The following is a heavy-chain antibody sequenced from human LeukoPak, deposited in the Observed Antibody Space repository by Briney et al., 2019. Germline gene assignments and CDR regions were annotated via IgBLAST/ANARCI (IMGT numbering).Heavy chain of an antibody. CDR1: GYTFRTYW. V-gene: IGHV5-51*01. CDR3: ARQDETVMVSGFDF. Sequence: GASLKISCKGSGYTFRTYWIGWVRPMPGKGLEWMGIIYPGDSDTRYSPSFQGQVTISADKSINTVYLQWSGLKASDTAIYYCARQDETVMVSGFDFWGQGTMVTVSS. J-gene: IGHJ3*01. CDR2: IYPGDSDT. D-gene: IGHD5-18*01.